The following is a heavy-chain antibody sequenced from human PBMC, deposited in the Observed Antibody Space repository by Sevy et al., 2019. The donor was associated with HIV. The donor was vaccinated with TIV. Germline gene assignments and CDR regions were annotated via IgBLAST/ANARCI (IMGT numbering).Heavy chain of an antibody. D-gene: IGHD3-16*01. V-gene: IGHV4-4*02. CDR2: IYHSGST. CDR1: GGSISSVNW. CDR3: ARGGETPRGFDP. Sequence: SETLSLTCAVSGGSISSVNWWHWVRQPPGKGLEWIGEIYHSGSTNYNPSLKSRVTISVDNSKNQFSLNLSSVTAADTAVYYCARGGETPRGFDPWGQGSLVTVSS. J-gene: IGHJ5*02.